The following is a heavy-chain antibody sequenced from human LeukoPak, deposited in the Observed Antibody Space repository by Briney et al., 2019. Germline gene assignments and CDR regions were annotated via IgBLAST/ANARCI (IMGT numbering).Heavy chain of an antibody. CDR3: AKSPGGDPTFFDY. Sequence: PGGSLRLSCTASEFTFSAYAMMWVRQAPGKGPEWVSAIRGGGGSAFYADSVKGRFTISRDNSKYTLFLQMNSLRAEDTAVYYCAKSPGGDPTFFDYWGQGTLVTVSS. CDR2: IRGGGGSA. D-gene: IGHD3-16*01. V-gene: IGHV3-23*01. CDR1: EFTFSAYA. J-gene: IGHJ4*02.